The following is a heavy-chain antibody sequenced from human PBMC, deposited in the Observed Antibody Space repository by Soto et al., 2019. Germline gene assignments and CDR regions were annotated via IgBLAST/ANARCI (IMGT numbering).Heavy chain of an antibody. D-gene: IGHD1-1*01. J-gene: IGHJ5*02. CDR2: IGADNGDT. CDR3: ARDWKGAEGFDP. V-gene: IGHV1-18*01. Sequence: QVQLVQSGAEVKKPGASVKVSCKASGYTFSTYGFSWVRQAPGQGLEWMGWIGADNGDTNYAQNFQGRVTMTTDTSPPTSYMELTSLTSDDTAVYFCARDWKGAEGFDPWGQGTLVTVSS. CDR1: GYTFSTYG.